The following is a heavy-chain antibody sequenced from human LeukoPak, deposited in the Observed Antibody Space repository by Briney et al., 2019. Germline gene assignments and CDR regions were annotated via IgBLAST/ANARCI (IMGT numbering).Heavy chain of an antibody. CDR2: IIPILGIA. CDR3: ARARKMATINPYYYYYGMDV. D-gene: IGHD5-24*01. V-gene: IGHV1-69*02. Sequence: ASVKVSCKASGGTFSSYTISWVRQAPGQGLEWMGRIIPILGIANYAQKFQGRVTITADKSTSTAYMELSRLRSEGTAVYYCARARKMATINPYYYYYGMDVWGQGTTVTVSS. J-gene: IGHJ6*02. CDR1: GGTFSSYT.